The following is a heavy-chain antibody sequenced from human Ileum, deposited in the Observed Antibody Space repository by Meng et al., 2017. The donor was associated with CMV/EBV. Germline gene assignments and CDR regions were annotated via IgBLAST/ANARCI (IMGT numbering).Heavy chain of an antibody. J-gene: IGHJ4*02. V-gene: IGHV4-4*07. CDR2: FYSSDTY. CDR1: GGSINNYY. CDR3: ARGPGASTREGFDY. D-gene: IGHD1-26*01. Sequence: QVHVEDPGPLLGMLSQSLSLPWIVSGGSINNYYWSWIRPATGKGLEWIGRFYSSDTYNYHPSLNSRVTMSLDTSKNQFSLNLRSVTAADTAIYYCARGPGASTREGFDYWGLGTLVTVSS.